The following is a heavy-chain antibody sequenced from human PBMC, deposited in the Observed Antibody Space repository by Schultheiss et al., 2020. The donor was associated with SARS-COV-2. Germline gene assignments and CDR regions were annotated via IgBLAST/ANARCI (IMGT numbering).Heavy chain of an antibody. V-gene: IGHV1-18*04. CDR2: ISAYNGNT. D-gene: IGHD3-3*01. Sequence: ASVKVSCKASGYTFTGYYMHWVRQAPGQGLEWMGWISAYNGNTNYAQKLQGRVTMTTDTSTSTAYMELRSLRSDDTAVYYCARDRRYDFWSGYYLFDYWGQGTLVTVSS. J-gene: IGHJ4*02. CDR3: ARDRRYDFWSGYYLFDY. CDR1: GYTFTGYY.